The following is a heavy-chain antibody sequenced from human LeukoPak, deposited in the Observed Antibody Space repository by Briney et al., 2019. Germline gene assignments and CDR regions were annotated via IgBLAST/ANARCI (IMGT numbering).Heavy chain of an antibody. Sequence: ASVKVSCKASGYTFTRYAMNWVRQAPGQGLEWMGWINTNTGNPTYAQGFTGRFVFSLDTSVSTAYLQISSLKAEDTAVYYCARGLMDYYDSSGYYLPYPFDYWGQGTLVTVSS. CDR1: GYTFTRYA. J-gene: IGHJ4*02. CDR2: INTNTGNP. D-gene: IGHD3-22*01. V-gene: IGHV7-4-1*02. CDR3: ARGLMDYYDSSGYYLPYPFDY.